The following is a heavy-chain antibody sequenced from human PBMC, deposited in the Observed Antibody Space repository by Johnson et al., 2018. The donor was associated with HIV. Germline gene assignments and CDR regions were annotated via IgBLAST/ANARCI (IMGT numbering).Heavy chain of an antibody. D-gene: IGHD4-17*01. CDR3: AKDRHDYGDLDAFDI. CDR2: ISYDGSNK. Sequence: QVQLVESGGGLVKPGGSLRLSCAASGFTFSDYYMSWIRQAPGKGLEWVAVISYDGSNKYYADSVKGRFTISRDNAKNSLYLQMNSLRAEDTALYYCAKDRHDYGDLDAFDIWGQGTMVTVSS. J-gene: IGHJ3*02. CDR1: GFTFSDYY. V-gene: IGHV3-30*18.